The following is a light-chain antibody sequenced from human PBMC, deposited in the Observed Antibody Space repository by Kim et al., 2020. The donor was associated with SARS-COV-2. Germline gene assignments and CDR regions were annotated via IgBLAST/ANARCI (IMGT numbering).Light chain of an antibody. CDR2: RKN. CDR1: RSNIGRNT. J-gene: IGLJ2*01. Sequence: VTISCAGRRSNIGRNTGNGNQQLTGTAPKNLIYRKNQRPSGGPDRFSGAKSGTSAALAISGLQSEDEADYYCAAWDDSLNGPNVVFGGGTQLTVL. V-gene: IGLV1-44*01. CDR3: AAWDDSLNGPNVV.